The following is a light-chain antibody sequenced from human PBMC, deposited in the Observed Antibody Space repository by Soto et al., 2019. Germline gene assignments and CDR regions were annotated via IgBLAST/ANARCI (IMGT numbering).Light chain of an antibody. CDR1: QSVSSSY. CDR3: QQYGSSPYT. V-gene: IGKV3-20*01. J-gene: IGKJ2*01. Sequence: EIVLTQSPGTLSLSPGERATLSCRASQSVSSSYLAWYQQKPGQAPRLLIYDASSRATGIPDRFSGSGSGTDFTLPIGGLEPEDFAVYYCQQYGSSPYTFGQGNKLEIK. CDR2: DAS.